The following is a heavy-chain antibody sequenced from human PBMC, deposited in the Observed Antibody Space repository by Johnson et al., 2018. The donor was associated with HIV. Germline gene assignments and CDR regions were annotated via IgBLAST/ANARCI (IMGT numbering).Heavy chain of an antibody. J-gene: IGHJ3*02. CDR2: ISWNSGSI. Sequence: VQLVESGGGVVQPGRSLRLSCASSGFSFDDYAMHWVRQTPGKGLEWVSGISWNSGSIDYADSVKGRFTISRDNAKNTLYLQMNSLIAEDTAVYYCAGDTGERQPAYLYAFDIWGQGTMVTVSS. CDR3: AGDTGERQPAYLYAFDI. V-gene: IGHV3-9*01. CDR1: GFSFDDYA. D-gene: IGHD1-1*01.